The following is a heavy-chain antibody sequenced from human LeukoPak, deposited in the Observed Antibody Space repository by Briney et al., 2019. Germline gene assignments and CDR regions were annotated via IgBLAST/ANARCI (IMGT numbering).Heavy chain of an antibody. J-gene: IGHJ4*02. D-gene: IGHD6-13*01. CDR2: ISSSGSTI. CDR3: ARGLPGIAAAADY. Sequence: PGGSLRLSCAASGFTFSSYTMNWVRQAPGKGLEWVSYISSSGSTIYYADSVKGRFTISRDNSKNTLYLQMSSLRAEDTAVYYCARGLPGIAAAADYWGQGTLVTVSS. CDR1: GFTFSSYT. V-gene: IGHV3-48*01.